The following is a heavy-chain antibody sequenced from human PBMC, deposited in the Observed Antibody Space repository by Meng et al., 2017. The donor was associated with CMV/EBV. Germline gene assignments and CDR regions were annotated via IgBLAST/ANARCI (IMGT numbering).Heavy chain of an antibody. CDR2: IRYDGSNK. J-gene: IGHJ6*02. D-gene: IGHD6-6*01. CDR1: GFTFSSYG. CDR3: AKEYSSSSTAYYYYGMDV. V-gene: IGHV3-30*02. Sequence: GGSLRLSCAASGFTFSSYGMHWVRQAPGKGLEWVAFIRYDGSNKYYADSVKGRFTISRDNSKNTPYLQMNSLRAEDTAVYYCAKEYSSSSTAYYYYGMDVWGQGTTVTVSS.